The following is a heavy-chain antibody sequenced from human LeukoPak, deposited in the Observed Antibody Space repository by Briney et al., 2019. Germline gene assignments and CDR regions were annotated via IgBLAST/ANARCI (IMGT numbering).Heavy chain of an antibody. CDR2: ISGSSGST. J-gene: IGHJ4*02. Sequence: GGSLRLSCAASGFTFSSYAMSWVRQAPGKGLEWVSAISGSSGSTYYADSVKGRFTISRDNSKNTLYLQMNSLRAEDTAVYYCAKDEGYYGSGSYPDYWGQGTLVTVSS. D-gene: IGHD3-10*01. V-gene: IGHV3-23*01. CDR3: AKDEGYYGSGSYPDY. CDR1: GFTFSSYA.